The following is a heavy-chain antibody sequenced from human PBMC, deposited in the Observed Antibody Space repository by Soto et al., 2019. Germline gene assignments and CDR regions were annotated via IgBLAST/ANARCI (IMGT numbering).Heavy chain of an antibody. J-gene: IGHJ6*02. CDR2: IWYDGSNK. V-gene: IGHV3-33*01. CDR3: AREGDYYGSGSYYTSNGMDV. Sequence: GESLRLSCAASGFTFSSYGMHWVWQAPGKGLAWVAVIWYDGSNKYYADSVKGRFTISRDNCKNTLYLQMNSLRAEDTAVYYCAREGDYYGSGSYYTSNGMDVWGQGTTVTVSS. CDR1: GFTFSSYG. D-gene: IGHD3-10*01.